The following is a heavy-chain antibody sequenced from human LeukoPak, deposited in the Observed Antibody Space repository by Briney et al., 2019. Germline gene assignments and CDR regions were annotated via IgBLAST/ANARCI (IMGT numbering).Heavy chain of an antibody. CDR2: IYYSGST. Sequence: PSETLSLTCTVSGGSISSYYWSWLRQPPGKGLEGIGYIYYSGSTNYNPSLKSRVTISVDTSKNQFSLKLSSVTAADTAVYYCARRRQLALGYYYYGMDVWGQGTTVTVSS. D-gene: IGHD6-13*01. V-gene: IGHV4-59*08. CDR1: GGSISSYY. J-gene: IGHJ6*02. CDR3: ARRRQLALGYYYYGMDV.